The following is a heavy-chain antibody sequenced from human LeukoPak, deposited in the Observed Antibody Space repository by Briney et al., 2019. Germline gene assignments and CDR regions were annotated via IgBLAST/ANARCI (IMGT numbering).Heavy chain of an antibody. D-gene: IGHD6-13*01. Sequence: GGSLRFSCAASGFTFSSYAMSWVRQAPGKGLEWVSAISGSGGSTYYADSVKGRFTISRDNSKNTLYLQMSSLRAEDTAVYYCAKTPPSGSSSWYESAYWGQGTLVTVSS. V-gene: IGHV3-23*01. CDR1: GFTFSSYA. CDR3: AKTPPSGSSSWYESAY. CDR2: ISGSGGST. J-gene: IGHJ4*02.